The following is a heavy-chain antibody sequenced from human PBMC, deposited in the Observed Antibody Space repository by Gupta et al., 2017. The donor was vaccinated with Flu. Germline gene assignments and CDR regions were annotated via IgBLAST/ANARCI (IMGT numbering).Heavy chain of an antibody. Sequence: EVQLVESGGGLVQPGGSLRLSCAASGFSLSDHYMGWVRQAPGKGLEWVGRARDKSKSYTTDFAASVKGRFTISRDDSKNSLFLQMNSLKIEDTAVHYCHSLSPVADGMVVWGQGTTVTVSS. V-gene: IGHV3-72*01. D-gene: IGHD2-2*01. CDR1: GFSLSDHY. CDR2: ARDKSKSYTT. CDR3: HSLSPVADGMVV. J-gene: IGHJ6*02.